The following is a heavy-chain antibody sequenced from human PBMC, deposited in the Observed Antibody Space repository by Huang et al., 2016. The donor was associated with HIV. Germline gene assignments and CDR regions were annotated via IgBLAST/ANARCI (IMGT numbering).Heavy chain of an antibody. CDR2: IFDSGNT. D-gene: IGHD3-22*01. V-gene: IGHV4-59*02. Sequence: QVQLQESGPGLVKPSETLFLTCTVSGGSVSDHYWTWIRQSPGKGLDCSGTIFDSGNTYYNPSLKSRLTSSADTSTNQVSLRLTSVTAADSAVYYCARQWFYYDSGGYPRDVFDIWGRGIMVIVSS. J-gene: IGHJ3*02. CDR1: GGSVSDHY. CDR3: ARQWFYYDSGGYPRDVFDI.